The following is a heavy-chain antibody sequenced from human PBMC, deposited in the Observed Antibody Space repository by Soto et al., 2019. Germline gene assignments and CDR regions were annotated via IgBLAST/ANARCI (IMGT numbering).Heavy chain of an antibody. D-gene: IGHD3-3*01. CDR2: INHSGST. Sequence: ETLSLTCAVYGGSFSGYYWSWIRQPPGKGLEWIGEINHSGSTNYNPSLKSRVTISVDTSKNQFSLKLSSVTAADTAVYYCARAGFGVVNTKRGHLSLWGQGTLVTVSS. J-gene: IGHJ4*02. CDR3: ARAGFGVVNTKRGHLSL. V-gene: IGHV4-34*01. CDR1: GGSFSGYY.